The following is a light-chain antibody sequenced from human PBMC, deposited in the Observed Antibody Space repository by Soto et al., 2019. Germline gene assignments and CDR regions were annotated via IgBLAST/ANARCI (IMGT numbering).Light chain of an antibody. Sequence: EIALTQSPGTLSLSPGERATLSCRASQSFSTSYLAWYQQKPGQAPRLLIYGASNRATGIPDRFSGSGSGTDFTLTISRLEPEDVAVYYCQQYGSAPAWTFGQGTKVEIK. V-gene: IGKV3-20*01. J-gene: IGKJ1*01. CDR3: QQYGSAPAWT. CDR2: GAS. CDR1: QSFSTSY.